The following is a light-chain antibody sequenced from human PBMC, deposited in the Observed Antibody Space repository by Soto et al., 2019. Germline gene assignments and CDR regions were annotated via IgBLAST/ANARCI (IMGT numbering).Light chain of an antibody. Sequence: DTQVTQSPSSLSAAVGDRVTITCRTSQSISRYLHWYQQRPGRAPTLLISLASSLESGVPSRFSGSGSGTEFTLTISSLQPEDFATYYCQQSFSPPPVTFGGGTRVEI. CDR2: LAS. CDR3: QQSFSPPPVT. CDR1: QSISRY. J-gene: IGKJ4*01. V-gene: IGKV1-39*01.